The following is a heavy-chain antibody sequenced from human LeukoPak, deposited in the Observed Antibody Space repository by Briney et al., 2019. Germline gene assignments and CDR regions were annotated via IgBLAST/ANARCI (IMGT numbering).Heavy chain of an antibody. CDR1: GGSISSYY. D-gene: IGHD1-26*01. CDR3: ARRTSIVGATKIAFDI. CDR2: IYYSGST. Sequence: SETLSLTCTVSGGSISSYYWSWFRQPPGKGLEWIGYIYYSGSTNYNPPLKSRVTISVDTSKNQFSLKLSSVTAADTAVYYCARRTSIVGATKIAFDIWGQGTMVTVSS. V-gene: IGHV4-59*08. J-gene: IGHJ3*02.